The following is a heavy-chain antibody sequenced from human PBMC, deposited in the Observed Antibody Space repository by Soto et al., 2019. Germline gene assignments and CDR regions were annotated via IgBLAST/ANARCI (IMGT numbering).Heavy chain of an antibody. J-gene: IGHJ4*02. V-gene: IGHV4-59*01. CDR2: IYYSGST. CDR3: AIAIAAAGEFDY. CDR1: GGSISSYY. Sequence: PSETLSLTCTVSGGSISSYYWSWIRQPPGKGLEWIGYIYYSGSTNYNPSLKSRVTISVDTSKNQFSLKLSSVTAADTAVYYCAIAIAAAGEFDYWGQGTLVTVSS. D-gene: IGHD6-13*01.